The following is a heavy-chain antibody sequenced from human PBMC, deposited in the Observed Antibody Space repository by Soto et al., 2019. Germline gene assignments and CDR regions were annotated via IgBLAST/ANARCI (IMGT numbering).Heavy chain of an antibody. CDR3: ARDEASCSGGSCYSEGFDY. CDR2: ISSSGSTI. D-gene: IGHD2-15*01. Sequence: EVQLVESGGGLVQPGGSLRLSCAASGFTFSNYEMNWVRQAPGKGLEWVSDISSSGSTIYYADSVKGRFTISRDNAKNPLFLKMSSLRAEDTAVYYCARDEASCSGGSCYSEGFDYWGQGTLVTVSS. J-gene: IGHJ4*02. CDR1: GFTFSNYE. V-gene: IGHV3-48*03.